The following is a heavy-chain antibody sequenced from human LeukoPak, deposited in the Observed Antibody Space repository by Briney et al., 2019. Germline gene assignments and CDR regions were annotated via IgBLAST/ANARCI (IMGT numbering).Heavy chain of an antibody. D-gene: IGHD2-2*01. J-gene: IGHJ4*02. CDR1: GGSISSGSYY. V-gene: IGHV4-61*02. CDR3: ARARYCSSTSSIFDY. Sequence: SETLSLTCTVSGGSISSGSYYWSWIRQPAGKGLEWIGRIYTSGSTNYNPSLKSRVTISVDTSKNQFSLKLSSVTAADTAVYYCARARYCSSTSSIFDYWGQGTLVTVSS. CDR2: IYTSGST.